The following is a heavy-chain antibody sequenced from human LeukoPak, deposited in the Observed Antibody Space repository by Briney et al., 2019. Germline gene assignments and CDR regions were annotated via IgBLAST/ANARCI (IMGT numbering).Heavy chain of an antibody. V-gene: IGHV4-30-4*01. CDR1: GGSISSGDYY. CDR3: ARAGGVSSPSWFDP. J-gene: IGHJ5*02. CDR2: IYYSGST. D-gene: IGHD2-15*01. Sequence: SETLSLTCTVSGGSISSGDYYWRWIRQPPGKGLEWIVYIYYSGSTYYNPSLKSRVTISVDTSKNQFSLKLSSVTAADTAVYYCARAGGVSSPSWFDPWGQGTLVTVSS.